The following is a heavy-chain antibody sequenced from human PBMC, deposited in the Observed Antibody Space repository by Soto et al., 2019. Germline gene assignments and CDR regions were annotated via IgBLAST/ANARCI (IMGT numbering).Heavy chain of an antibody. CDR3: ARDRDPIVGATRRRYSLWFDP. D-gene: IGHD1-26*01. CDR1: GYTFTGYY. Sequence: GSVKVSCKASGYTFTGYYMHWVRQAPGQGLEWMGWINPNSGGTNYAQKFQGWVTMTRDTSISTAYMELSRLRSDDTAVYYCARDRDPIVGATRRRYSLWFDPWGQGTLVTVSS. CDR2: INPNSGGT. V-gene: IGHV1-2*04. J-gene: IGHJ5*02.